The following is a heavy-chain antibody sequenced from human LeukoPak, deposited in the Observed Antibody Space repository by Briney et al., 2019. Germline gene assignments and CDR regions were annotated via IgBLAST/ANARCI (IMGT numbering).Heavy chain of an antibody. V-gene: IGHV1-69*13. CDR2: IIPLFGEK. J-gene: IGHJ4*02. Sequence: SVTVSCTASGGSLRDYAVIWVRQAPGQGPEGMGGIIPLFGEKNNAQKFQGRVTITADVSTSTAYMELSSLTSEDTAVYYCAGKSCSGTDCYAVYYFDHWGQGSLVTVYS. CDR3: AGKSCSGTDCYAVYYFDH. D-gene: IGHD2-2*01. CDR1: GGSLRDYA.